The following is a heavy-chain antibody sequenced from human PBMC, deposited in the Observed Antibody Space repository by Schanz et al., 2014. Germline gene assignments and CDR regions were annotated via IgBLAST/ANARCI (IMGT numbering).Heavy chain of an antibody. CDR2: IWYDGSNK. CDR3: AKSKSQLPLVDD. Sequence: QVQLVESGGGVVQPGRSLRLSCAASGFTFSSYGMHWVRQAPGKGLEWVAIIWYDGSNKYYADSVKGRFTISRDNSKNTLFLQMSSLRAEDTAVYYCAKSKSQLPLVDDWGQGTLVAVSS. CDR1: GFTFSSYG. J-gene: IGHJ4*02. V-gene: IGHV3-33*06. D-gene: IGHD2-21*01.